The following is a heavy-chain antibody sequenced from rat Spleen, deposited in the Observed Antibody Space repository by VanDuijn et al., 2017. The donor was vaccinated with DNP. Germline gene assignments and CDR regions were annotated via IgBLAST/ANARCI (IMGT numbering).Heavy chain of an antibody. D-gene: IGHD1-1*01. CDR2: ISYDGGST. CDR1: GFTFSNYG. Sequence: EVQLVESGGGLVQPGRSMKLSCAASGFTFSNYGMAWVRQAPKKGLEWVAYISYDGGSTYYRDSVKGRFTISRDNAKSTLYLQMDSLRSEDTATYYCTTEDYSGDYFDYWGQGVMVTVSS. CDR3: TTEDYSGDYFDY. J-gene: IGHJ2*01. V-gene: IGHV5-20*01.